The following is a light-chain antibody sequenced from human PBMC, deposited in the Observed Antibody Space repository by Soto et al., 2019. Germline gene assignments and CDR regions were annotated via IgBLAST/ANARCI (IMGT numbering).Light chain of an antibody. V-gene: IGKV3-20*01. CDR1: QSVSSRY. Sequence: ETVLTQSPGTLSLSPGERATLSCRASQSVSSRYLAWYQQKPGQAPRLLIYGASNMATGIPDRFSGSGSGTEFTLTISRLEPEDFGVYYCQQYNTSPPMYTFGQGTKLEIK. CDR2: GAS. J-gene: IGKJ2*01. CDR3: QQYNTSPPMYT.